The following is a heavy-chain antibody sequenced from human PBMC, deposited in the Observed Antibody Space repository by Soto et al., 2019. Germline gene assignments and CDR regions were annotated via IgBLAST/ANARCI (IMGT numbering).Heavy chain of an antibody. J-gene: IGHJ3*02. V-gene: IGHV6-1*01. D-gene: IGHD2-15*01. CDR3: ARETIYCSGGSCSYDAFDI. CDR2: TYYRSKWYN. CDR1: GDSVSSNSAA. Sequence: QVQLQQSGPGLVKPSQTLSLTCAISGDSVSSNSAAWNWIRQSPSRGLEWLGRTYYRSKWYNDYAVSVKSRITINPDTSKNQFSLQLNSVTPEDTAVYYCARETIYCSGGSCSYDAFDIWGQGTMVTVSS.